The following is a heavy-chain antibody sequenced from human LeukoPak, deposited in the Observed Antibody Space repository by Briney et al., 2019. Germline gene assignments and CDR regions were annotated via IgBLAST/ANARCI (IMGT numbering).Heavy chain of an antibody. CDR2: ISYDGSNK. Sequence: GGSLRLSCAASGFTFSSYAMHWVRQAPGKGLEWVAVISYDGSNKYYADSVKGRFTISRDNSKNTLYLQMNSLRAEDTAVYYCATARAYYDILSPIDYWGQGTLVTVSS. J-gene: IGHJ4*02. CDR3: ATARAYYDILSPIDY. D-gene: IGHD3-9*01. CDR1: GFTFSSYA. V-gene: IGHV3-30-3*01.